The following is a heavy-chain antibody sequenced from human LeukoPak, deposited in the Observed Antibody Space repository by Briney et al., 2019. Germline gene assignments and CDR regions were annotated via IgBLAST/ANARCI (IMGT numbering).Heavy chain of an antibody. D-gene: IGHD1-26*01. CDR2: IIPILGIA. CDR1: GGTFSRYT. V-gene: IGHV1-69*02. Sequence: GASLKVSCKASGGTFSRYTISWVRQAPGQGLEWMGRIIPILGIANYAQTFQGRVTITADKSTSTAYMEPSSLRSEDTAEYYCSSWERVAYCYGMDVWGQGTTVTVSS. J-gene: IGHJ6*02. CDR3: SSWERVAYCYGMDV.